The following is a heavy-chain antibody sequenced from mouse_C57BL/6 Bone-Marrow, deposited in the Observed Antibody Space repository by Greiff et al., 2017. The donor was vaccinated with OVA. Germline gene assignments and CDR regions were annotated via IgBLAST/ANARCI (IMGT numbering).Heavy chain of an antibody. CDR3: ARQGVTGSHAMDY. CDR2: ISNGGGST. Sequence: EVKLVESGGGLVQPGGSLKLSCAASGFTFSDYYMYWVRQTPEKRLEWVAYISNGGGSTYYPDTVKGRFTISRDKAKNTLYLQMSRLKSGDTAMYYCARQGVTGSHAMDYWGQGTSVTFSS. V-gene: IGHV5-12*01. J-gene: IGHJ4*01. D-gene: IGHD4-1*01. CDR1: GFTFSDYY.